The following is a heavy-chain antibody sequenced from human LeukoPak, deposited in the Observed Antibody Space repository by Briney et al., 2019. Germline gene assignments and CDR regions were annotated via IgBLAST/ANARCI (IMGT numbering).Heavy chain of an antibody. CDR3: ARDPGYSYGTVDY. Sequence: SQTLSLTCTVSGGSISSGDYCWSWIRQPPGKGLEWIGYIYHSGSTYYNPSLKRRVTISVDTSKNQFSLKLSSVTAADTAVYYCARDPGYSYGTVDYWGQGTLVTVSS. J-gene: IGHJ4*02. CDR1: GGSISSGDYC. D-gene: IGHD5-18*01. V-gene: IGHV4-30-4*01. CDR2: IYHSGST.